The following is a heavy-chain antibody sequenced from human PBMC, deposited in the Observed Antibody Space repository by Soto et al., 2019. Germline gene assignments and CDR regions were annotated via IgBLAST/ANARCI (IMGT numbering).Heavy chain of an antibody. V-gene: IGHV4-59*01. CDR1: GGSIGTYY. CDR3: ARSSRPIAATDDEFDP. D-gene: IGHD6-13*01. Sequence: PAQTLSLTCSVSGGSIGTYYWSWIRQPPSQAPQWIGYIYYRGSTNYNPSLKRRVTISVDTSKIQFSLKLISVTAADTALHYCARSSRPIAATDDEFDPWGQGTLVAVSS. CDR2: IYYRGST. J-gene: IGHJ5*02.